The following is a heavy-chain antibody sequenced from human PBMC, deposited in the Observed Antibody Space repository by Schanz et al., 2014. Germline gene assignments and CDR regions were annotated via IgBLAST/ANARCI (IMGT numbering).Heavy chain of an antibody. CDR3: ERTSQAGWVPIFYWNFDL. V-gene: IGHV3-21*01. Sequence: EVQLVESGGGLVKPGGSLRLSCAASGIDFSSYSMNWVRQAPGKGLGWVPTISTSSGSIYYADSLNGRFTISRDNGQNSLYLQMNSLKAEDTAVYYCERTSQAGWVPIFYWNFDLWGRGALVTVSS. CDR1: GIDFSSYS. CDR2: ISTSSGSI. J-gene: IGHJ2*01. D-gene: IGHD3-9*01.